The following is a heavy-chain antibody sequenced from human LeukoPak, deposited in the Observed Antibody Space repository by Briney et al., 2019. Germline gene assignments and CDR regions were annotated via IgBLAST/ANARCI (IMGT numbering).Heavy chain of an antibody. J-gene: IGHJ5*02. CDR3: ARDGGCSSTSCYSHNWFDP. CDR2: IYYSGST. Sequence: SETLSLTCTVSGGSISSYYWSWIRQPPGKGLEWIGYIYYSGSTNYNPSLKSRVTISVDTSKNQFSLKLSSVTAADTAAYYCARDGGCSSTSCYSHNWFDPWGQGTLVTVSS. CDR1: GGSISSYY. V-gene: IGHV4-59*12. D-gene: IGHD2-2*01.